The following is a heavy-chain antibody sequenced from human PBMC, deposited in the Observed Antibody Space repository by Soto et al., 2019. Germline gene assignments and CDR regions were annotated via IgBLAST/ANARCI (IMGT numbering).Heavy chain of an antibody. V-gene: IGHV3-9*01. CDR1: GFTFDDYA. CDR2: ISWNSGSI. D-gene: IGHD3-22*01. CDR3: ARDLGSDYYDSSGSYFQH. Sequence: EVQLVESGGGLVQPGRSLRLSCAASGFTFDDYAMHWVRQAPGKGLEWVSGISWNSGSIGYADSVKGRFTISRDNAKNSLYLQMNSLRAEDTAVYYCARDLGSDYYDSSGSYFQHWGQGTLVTVSS. J-gene: IGHJ1*01.